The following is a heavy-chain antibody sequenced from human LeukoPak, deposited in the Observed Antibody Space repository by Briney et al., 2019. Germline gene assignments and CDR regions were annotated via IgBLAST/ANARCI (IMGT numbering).Heavy chain of an antibody. J-gene: IGHJ1*01. Sequence: PSETLSLTCTVSGGSISSGDYYWSWIRQPPGKGLEWIGYIYYSGSTYYNPSLKSRVTISVDTSKNQFSLKLSSVTAADTAVYYCARDGRVGTFQHWGQGTLVTVSS. CDR2: IYYSGST. CDR3: ARDGRVGTFQH. D-gene: IGHD1-26*01. CDR1: GGSISSGDYY. V-gene: IGHV4-30-4*02.